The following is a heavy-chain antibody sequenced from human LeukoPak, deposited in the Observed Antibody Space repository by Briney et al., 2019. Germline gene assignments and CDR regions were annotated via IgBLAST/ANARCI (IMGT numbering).Heavy chain of an antibody. J-gene: IGHJ5*02. CDR2: ISSTSAYI. D-gene: IGHD6-19*01. V-gene: IGHV3-21*01. CDR3: ARERTSGWDAFDT. Sequence: PGGSLRLSCAASGFTFTSYGMNWVRQAPGKGLQWVSSISSTSAYIYYADSVKGRFTISRDNAKNSLYLQMNSLRAEDTAVYYCARERTSGWDAFDTWGQGTLVTVSS. CDR1: GFTFTSYG.